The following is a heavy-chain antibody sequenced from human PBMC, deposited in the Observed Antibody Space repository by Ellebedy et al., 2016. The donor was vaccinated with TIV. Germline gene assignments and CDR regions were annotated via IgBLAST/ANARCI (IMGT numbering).Heavy chain of an antibody. D-gene: IGHD3-10*01. V-gene: IGHV3-30*18. Sequence: GGSLRLSXAASGFTFSSYGMHWVRQAPGKGLEWVAVISYDGSIKYYEDSVKGRFTISRDNSKNTLYLQMDSLRAEDTAVYYCAKDRGSGSQTDFYYGMDVWGQGTTVTVSS. J-gene: IGHJ6*02. CDR1: GFTFSSYG. CDR3: AKDRGSGSQTDFYYGMDV. CDR2: ISYDGSIK.